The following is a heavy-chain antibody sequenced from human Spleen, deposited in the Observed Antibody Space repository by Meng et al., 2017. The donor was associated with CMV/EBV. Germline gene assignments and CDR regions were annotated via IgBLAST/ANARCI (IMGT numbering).Heavy chain of an antibody. V-gene: IGHV1-46*01. CDR3: ARDFCTGGTCWNYFDY. J-gene: IGHJ4*02. CDR1: GYTFTNYY. D-gene: IGHD2-15*01. CDR2: INPSAGSA. Sequence: ASVKVSCKASGYTFTNYYIHWVRQAPGQGLEWMGMINPSAGSASYAQQFRARVTVTRDTSTSTIYMELTSRRSEDTAVYFCARDFCTGGTCWNYFDYWGQGTLVTVSS.